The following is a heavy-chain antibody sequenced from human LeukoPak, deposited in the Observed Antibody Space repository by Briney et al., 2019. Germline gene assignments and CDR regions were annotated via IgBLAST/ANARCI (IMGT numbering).Heavy chain of an antibody. Sequence: ASVKVSCKASGFRFSSFGVSWVRQAPGQGLGWMGWISNYFGVTHYAEKFEDRVTMTVDTSTTTVYMELRSLKYDDTAIYYCARDSDYSGNGNGDWFDPWGQGTVVIVSS. J-gene: IGHJ5*02. CDR1: GFRFSSFG. V-gene: IGHV1-18*04. CDR3: ARDSDYSGNGNGDWFDP. CDR2: ISNYFGVT. D-gene: IGHD4-11*01.